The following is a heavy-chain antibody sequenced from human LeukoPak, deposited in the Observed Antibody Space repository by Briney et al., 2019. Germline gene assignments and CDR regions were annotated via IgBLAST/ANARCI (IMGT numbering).Heavy chain of an antibody. CDR1: GFTFSSYA. J-gene: IGHJ4*02. CDR3: ASLRYFDWLPDY. D-gene: IGHD3-9*01. Sequence: AGGSLRLSCAASGFTFSSYAMHWVRQAPGKGLEWVAVISYDGSNKYYADSVKGRFTISRDNSKNTLYLQMNSLRAEDTAVYYCASLRYFDWLPDYWGQGTLVTVSS. CDR2: ISYDGSNK. V-gene: IGHV3-30*04.